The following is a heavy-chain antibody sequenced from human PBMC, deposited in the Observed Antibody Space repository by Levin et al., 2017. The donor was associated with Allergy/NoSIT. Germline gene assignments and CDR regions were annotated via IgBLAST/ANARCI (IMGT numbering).Heavy chain of an antibody. CDR2: MSYDGSNK. Sequence: GGSLRLSCAASGFTFSLFAMHWVRQAPGKGLEWLSVMSYDGSNKYYADSVKGRFAISRDNSKSTLYLQINSLRTADTAVYYCPRVFYASGVLSNAEIDYWGQGTLVTVSS. J-gene: IGHJ4*02. D-gene: IGHD3-10*01. CDR3: PRVFYASGVLSNAEIDY. V-gene: IGHV3-30*09. CDR1: GFTFSLFA.